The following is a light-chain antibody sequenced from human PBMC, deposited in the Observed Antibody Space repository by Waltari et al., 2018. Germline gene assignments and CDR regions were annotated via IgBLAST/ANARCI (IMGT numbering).Light chain of an antibody. Sequence: QSALTQPRSVSGPPGQSVTISCTGTSSDVGGDKSVSWYQQHTGKAPKLMIYDVSERPAGVPDRFSGSKSGNTASLTISGLQAEDEADYYCCSHAGSYVIFGGGTKLTVL. CDR2: DVS. J-gene: IGLJ2*01. CDR1: SSDVGGDKS. V-gene: IGLV2-11*01. CDR3: CSHAGSYVI.